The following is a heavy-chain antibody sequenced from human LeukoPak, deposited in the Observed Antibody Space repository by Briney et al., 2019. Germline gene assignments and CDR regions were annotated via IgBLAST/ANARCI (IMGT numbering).Heavy chain of an antibody. CDR3: ARDRDSSGYYYGMDV. CDR1: GFTFSSYS. D-gene: IGHD3-22*01. CDR2: ISSTSSTI. J-gene: IGHJ6*02. Sequence: PGGSLRLSCAASGFTFSSYSMNWVRQAPGKGLEWVSYISSTSSTIYYADSVKGRFTISRDNAKNSLYLQMNSLRAEDTAVYYCARDRDSSGYYYGMDVWGQGTTVTVSS. V-gene: IGHV3-48*04.